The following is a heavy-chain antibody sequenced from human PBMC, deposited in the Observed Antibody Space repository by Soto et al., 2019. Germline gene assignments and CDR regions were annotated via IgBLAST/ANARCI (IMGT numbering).Heavy chain of an antibody. V-gene: IGHV5-51*01. J-gene: IGHJ4*02. CDR1: GYSFTTYW. CDR3: ARRATYYHYFDY. D-gene: IGHD3-16*01. Sequence: GESLKISCKGSGYSFTTYWIGWVRQMPGKGLEWMGIIYPGDSDTRYSPSFQGQVTISADKSTSTAYVQWSSLKASDTAMYYCARRATYYHYFDYWGQGTLVTVSS. CDR2: IYPGDSDT.